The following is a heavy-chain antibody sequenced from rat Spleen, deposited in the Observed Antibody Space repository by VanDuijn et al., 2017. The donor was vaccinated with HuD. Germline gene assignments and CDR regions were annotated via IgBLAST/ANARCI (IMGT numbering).Heavy chain of an antibody. CDR1: GFKFDVYW. V-gene: IGHV5-31*01. CDR3: TRGEQLGGDY. Sequence: EVQLVESGGGLVQPGRSLELSCVASGFKFDVYWMTWIRQAPGKGLDWVATITHTGGTTYYRDSVKGRFTISRDNAKSTLYLQMDSLRSEDTATYYCTRGEQLGGDYWGQGVMVTVSS. J-gene: IGHJ2*01. CDR2: ITHTGGTT. D-gene: IGHD1-10*01.